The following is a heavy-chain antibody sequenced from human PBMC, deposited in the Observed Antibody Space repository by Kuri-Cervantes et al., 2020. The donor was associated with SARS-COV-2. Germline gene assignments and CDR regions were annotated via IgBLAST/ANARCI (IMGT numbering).Heavy chain of an antibody. J-gene: IGHJ4*02. V-gene: IGHV4-61*02. CDR2: IFTSGST. CDR1: GGSINSGEYY. D-gene: IGHD1-1*01. CDR3: ARGERNFDY. Sequence: LRLSCIVSGGSINSGEYYWSWIRQPAGKGLEWIGRIFTSGSTSYNSSLKSRVTISMDTSRNQFFLKLSSVTAADTAVYYCARGERNFDYWGQGTLVTVSS.